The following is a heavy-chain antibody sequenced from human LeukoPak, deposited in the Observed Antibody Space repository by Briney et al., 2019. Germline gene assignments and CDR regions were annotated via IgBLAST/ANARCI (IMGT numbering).Heavy chain of an antibody. CDR1: CGSFRGYY. CDR2: INHVGSA. D-gene: IGHD6-19*01. Sequence: PSEPLSLTCGPSCGSFRGYYWVWIRQPPVKDLEWFGEINHVGSAMYTPSLKSRVTISLDVSMNHFSLELKSVAAADTAIYYCARGGSGWYLDYWGQGNLVTVSP. CDR3: ARGGSGWYLDY. J-gene: IGHJ4*02. V-gene: IGHV4-34*01.